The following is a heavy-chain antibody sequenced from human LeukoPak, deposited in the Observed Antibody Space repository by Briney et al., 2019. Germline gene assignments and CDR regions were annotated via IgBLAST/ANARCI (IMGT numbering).Heavy chain of an antibody. V-gene: IGHV4-4*07. D-gene: IGHD4/OR15-4a*01. J-gene: IGHJ3*02. CDR2: IYSTGGT. CDR1: GGSISSYY. CDR3: ARAKDNYRGNDAFDI. Sequence: PSETLSLTCTVSGGSISSYYWSWVRQPAGKGLEWIGRIYSTGGTNYNPSLKSRVTMSVDTSKSQFSLKLTSVSAEDAAVYYCARAKDNYRGNDAFDIWGQGTVVTVSS.